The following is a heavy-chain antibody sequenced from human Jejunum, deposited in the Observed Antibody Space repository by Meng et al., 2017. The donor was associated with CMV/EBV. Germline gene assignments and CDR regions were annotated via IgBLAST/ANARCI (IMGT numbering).Heavy chain of an antibody. D-gene: IGHD2-2*02. J-gene: IGHJ4*02. Sequence: TSSINYWGWMRQSPGKGLEWIGSINYSGNTYYTPSLRSRVTISMDTSAKQFSLRLNSVTAADTAVYYCARGCYTTSCYKGSFDYWGQGKLVTVSS. CDR2: INYSGNT. V-gene: IGHV4-39*07. CDR3: ARGCYTTSCYKGSFDY. CDR1: TSSINY.